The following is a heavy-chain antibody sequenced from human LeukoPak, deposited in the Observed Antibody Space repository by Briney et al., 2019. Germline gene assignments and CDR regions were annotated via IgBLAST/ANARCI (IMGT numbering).Heavy chain of an antibody. D-gene: IGHD2-2*01. Sequence: AGSLRLSCAASSFTFSSFSMMWVRPAPGKGLEWVSSTSSSSSYIYYADSVKGRFTISRDNAKNSLYLQMNSLRAEDTAVYYCARDRSKKDIVVVPAALWGQGTLVTVSS. J-gene: IGHJ4*02. CDR2: TSSSSSYI. CDR1: SFTFSSFS. V-gene: IGHV3-21*01. CDR3: ARDRSKKDIVVVPAAL.